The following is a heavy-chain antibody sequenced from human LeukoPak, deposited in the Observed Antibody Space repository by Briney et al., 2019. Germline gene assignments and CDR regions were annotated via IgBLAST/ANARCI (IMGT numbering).Heavy chain of an antibody. CDR2: IYYTGST. V-gene: IGHV4-59*01. Sequence: TSETLSLTCTVSGGSISSYYWSWIRQPPGKGLEWIGYIYYTGSTNYNPSLKSRVTISVDTSKNQFSLKLSSVTAADTAVYYCARGTVTTMYFDFWGQGTLVTVSS. CDR3: ARGTVTTMYFDF. D-gene: IGHD4-17*01. J-gene: IGHJ4*02. CDR1: GGSISSYY.